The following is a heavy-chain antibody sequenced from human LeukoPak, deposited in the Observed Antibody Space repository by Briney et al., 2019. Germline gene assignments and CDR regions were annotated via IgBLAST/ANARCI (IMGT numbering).Heavy chain of an antibody. J-gene: IGHJ4*02. D-gene: IGHD3-22*01. CDR1: GFTFGDYA. Sequence: GRSLRLSCTASGFTFGDYAMSWVRQAPGKGLEWVAIIYYDGSDKYYADSVKGRFTISRDNSKDTLYLQMNSLRAEDTAVYYCARQIAYYYDSSGYYTTDYWGQGTLVTVSS. V-gene: IGHV3-30*04. CDR2: IYYDGSDK. CDR3: ARQIAYYYDSSGYYTTDY.